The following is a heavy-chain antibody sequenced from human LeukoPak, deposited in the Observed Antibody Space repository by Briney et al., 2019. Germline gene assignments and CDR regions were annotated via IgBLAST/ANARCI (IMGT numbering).Heavy chain of an antibody. V-gene: IGHV4-61*05. J-gene: IGHJ2*01. CDR2: IYYSGST. Sequence: TSETLSLTCTVSGGSISSSSYYWSWIRQPPGKGLEWIGYIYYSGSTNYNPSLKSRVTISVDTSKNQFSLKLSSVTAADTAVYYCARFTGAMVRHWYFDLWGRGTLVTVSS. CDR3: ARFTGAMVRHWYFDL. CDR1: GGSISSSSYY. D-gene: IGHD3-10*01.